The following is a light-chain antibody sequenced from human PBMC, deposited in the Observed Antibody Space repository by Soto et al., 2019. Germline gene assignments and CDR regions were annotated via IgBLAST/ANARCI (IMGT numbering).Light chain of an antibody. J-gene: IGKJ5*01. CDR1: QTISRN. CDR3: QQSDSIPIT. V-gene: IGKV1-39*01. Sequence: DVPMTQSPSSLSASVGDRVTIPCRASQTISRNLNWYRQKPGKAPKLLIYAASSLQSGVPSRFSGSGSGTDVTLAISSLQPEDFATYYCQQSDSIPITFGQGTRLEIK. CDR2: AAS.